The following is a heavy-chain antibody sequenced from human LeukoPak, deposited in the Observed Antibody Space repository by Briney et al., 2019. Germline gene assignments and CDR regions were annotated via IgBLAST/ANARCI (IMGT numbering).Heavy chain of an antibody. CDR3: ARAREEQLDFDY. J-gene: IGHJ4*02. V-gene: IGHV4-59*01. D-gene: IGHD6-13*01. CDR2: IYYSGRT. Sequence: SETLSLTCTVSGGSISSYYWSWIRQPPGKGLEWIGYIYYSGRTNYNPSLKSRVTISVDTSKNQFSLKLSSVTASDTAVYYCARAREEQLDFDYWGQGTLVTVSS. CDR1: GGSISSYY.